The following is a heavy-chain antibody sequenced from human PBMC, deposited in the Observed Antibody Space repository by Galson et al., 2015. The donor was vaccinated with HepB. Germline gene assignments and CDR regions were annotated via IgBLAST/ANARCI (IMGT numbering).Heavy chain of an antibody. CDR1: GFTFSNAW. CDR3: TTDHDAGYYLYYYYYYGIDV. V-gene: IGHV3-15*07. Sequence: SLRLSCAASGFTFSNAWMHWVRQAPGKGLEWVARIKSGTDGGTTDYAAHVKCRFTISRDDSKNTLYLQMNSLKTEDTAVYYCTTDHDAGYYLYYYYYYGIDVWGQGTTVTVSS. J-gene: IGHJ6*02. CDR2: IKSGTDGGTT. D-gene: IGHD3-22*01.